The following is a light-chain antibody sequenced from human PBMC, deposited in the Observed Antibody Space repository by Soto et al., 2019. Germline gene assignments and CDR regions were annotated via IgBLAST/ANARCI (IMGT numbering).Light chain of an antibody. CDR1: SSDVGRYNY. V-gene: IGLV2-14*03. CDR3: SSYTSSITNV. CDR2: DVS. J-gene: IGLJ1*01. Sequence: QSVLTQPASVSGSPGQSITISCTGTSSDVGRYNYVSWYQQHPGRAPKLMIYDVSNRPSGVSNRFSGSKSGNTASLTISGLQAEDEADYYCSSYTSSITNVFGTGTKVTVL.